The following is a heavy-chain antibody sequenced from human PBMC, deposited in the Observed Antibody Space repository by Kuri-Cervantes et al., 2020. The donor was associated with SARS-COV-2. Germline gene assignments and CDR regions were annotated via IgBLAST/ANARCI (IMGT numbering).Heavy chain of an antibody. Sequence: LSLTCAASGFTFSSYGMHWVRQAPGKGLEWVAVISYDTRNKYYADSVKGRFTISRDNSKNTLYLQMNSLRAEDTAVYYCAKAPRPHWDGGNSGDYWGQGTLVTVSS. D-gene: IGHD4-23*01. J-gene: IGHJ4*02. V-gene: IGHV3-30*18. CDR3: AKAPRPHWDGGNSGDY. CDR1: GFTFSSYG. CDR2: ISYDTRNK.